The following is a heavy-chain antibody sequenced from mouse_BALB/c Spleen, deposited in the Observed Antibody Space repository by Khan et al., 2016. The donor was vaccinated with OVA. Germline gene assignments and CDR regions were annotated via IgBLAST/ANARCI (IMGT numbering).Heavy chain of an antibody. J-gene: IGHJ2*03. V-gene: IGHV5-9-3*01. CDR3: TRSPGYYGSNYFDQ. Sequence: EVELVESGGDLVKPGGSLKLSCAASGFTFSDYGLSWVRQTPEKRLEWVATISSGGSFTYYLDSVKGRFTISRDSAKNTLYLQMSSLRSEDTVMYYCTRSPGYYGSNYFDQWGQGTSLTVSS. CDR1: GFTFSDYG. CDR2: ISSGGSFT. D-gene: IGHD1-1*01.